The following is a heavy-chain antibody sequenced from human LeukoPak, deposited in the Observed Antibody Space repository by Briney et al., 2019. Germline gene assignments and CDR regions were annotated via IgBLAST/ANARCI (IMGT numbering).Heavy chain of an antibody. J-gene: IGHJ5*02. CDR3: ARVSGGQDIVVVPAASRGWFDP. V-gene: IGHV1-2*02. CDR1: GYTFTGCY. Sequence: ASVKVSCKASGYTFTGCYMHWVRQAPGQGLEWTGWINPNSGGTNYAQKFQGRVTMTRDTSISTAYMELSRLRSDDTAVYYCARVSGGQDIVVVPAASRGWFDPWGQGTLVTVSS. D-gene: IGHD2-2*01. CDR2: INPNSGGT.